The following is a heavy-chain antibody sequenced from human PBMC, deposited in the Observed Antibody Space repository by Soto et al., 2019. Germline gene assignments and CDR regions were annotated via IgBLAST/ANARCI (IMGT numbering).Heavy chain of an antibody. D-gene: IGHD5-12*01. CDR1: GASVSSGIYY. Sequence: QVQLQESGPGLVKPAETLSLTCTVSGASVSSGIYYWSWIRQPPGKGLEWIVYISYSVSTNNNPSLKSRVTISVDTSKNQLSLKLSSVTAADTAVYYCASLGGRWLQLREFDYWGHGNLVTVSS. V-gene: IGHV4-61*01. CDR2: ISYSVST. J-gene: IGHJ4*01. CDR3: ASLGGRWLQLREFDY.